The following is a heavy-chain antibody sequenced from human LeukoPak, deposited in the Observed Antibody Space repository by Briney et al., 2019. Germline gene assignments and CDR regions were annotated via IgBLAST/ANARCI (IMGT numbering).Heavy chain of an antibody. CDR1: GFTVSSNY. CDR3: AKDRGYSGYVRYYGMDV. J-gene: IGHJ6*02. V-gene: IGHV3-33*06. CDR2: IWYDGSNK. D-gene: IGHD5-12*01. Sequence: GGSLRLSCAASGFTVSSNYMSWVRQAPGKGLEWVAVIWYDGSNKYYADSVKGRFTISRDNSKNTLYLQMNSLRAEDTAVYYCAKDRGYSGYVRYYGMDVWGQGTTVTVSS.